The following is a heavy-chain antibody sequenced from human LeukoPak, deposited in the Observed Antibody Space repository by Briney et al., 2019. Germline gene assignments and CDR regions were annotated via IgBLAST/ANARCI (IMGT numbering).Heavy chain of an antibody. D-gene: IGHD5-12*01. J-gene: IGHJ3*02. CDR3: ARSCRILDIVATIRARLGGNGFDI. CDR1: GYSISSGYY. Sequence: SETLSLTCTVFGYSISSGYYWGWIRQPPGKGLEWIGSIYHSGSTYYNPSLKSRVTIAVETSKNQFSLKLSSVTAADKAVYYCARSCRILDIVATIRARLGGNGFDIWGQGTMVTVSS. V-gene: IGHV4-38-2*02. CDR2: IYHSGST.